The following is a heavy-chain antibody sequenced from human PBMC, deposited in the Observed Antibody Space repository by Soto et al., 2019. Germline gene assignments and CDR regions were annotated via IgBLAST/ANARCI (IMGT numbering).Heavy chain of an antibody. CDR2: IYYSGST. D-gene: IGHD3-3*01. CDR1: GGSISSSSYY. CDR3: ARFPDRPYDFWSGSTNGMDV. V-gene: IGHV4-39*01. J-gene: IGHJ6*02. Sequence: SETLSLTCTVSGGSISSSSYYWGWIRQPPGKGLEWIGSIYYSGSTYYNPSLKSRVTISVDTSKNQFSLKLSSVTAADTAVYYCARFPDRPYDFWSGSTNGMDVWGQGTTVTVSS.